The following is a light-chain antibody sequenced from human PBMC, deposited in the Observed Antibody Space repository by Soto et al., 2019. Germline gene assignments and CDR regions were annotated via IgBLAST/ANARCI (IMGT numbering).Light chain of an antibody. V-gene: IGLV1-51*02. CDR2: ENN. Sequence: QSVLTQPPSVSAAPGQKVTISCSGSSSDIGRNYVSWYQHLPGTAPKLLIYENNKRPSGIPDRLSGSKSGSSATLGITGLQTGDEADYYCGTWDSLTTYVFGPGTKVTVL. CDR3: GTWDSLTTYV. J-gene: IGLJ1*01. CDR1: SSDIGRNY.